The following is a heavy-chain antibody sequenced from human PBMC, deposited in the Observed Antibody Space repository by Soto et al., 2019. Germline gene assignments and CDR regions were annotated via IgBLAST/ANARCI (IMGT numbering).Heavy chain of an antibody. J-gene: IGHJ6*02. Sequence: PGESLKISCKGSGYSFTSYWIGWVRQMPGKGLEWMGIIYPGDSDTRYSPSFQGQVTISADKSISTAYLRWSSLRASDTAMYYCARHERVGEYSSSYGMDVWGQGTTVTVSS. CDR1: GYSFTSYW. CDR2: IYPGDSDT. CDR3: ARHERVGEYSSSYGMDV. D-gene: IGHD6-6*01. V-gene: IGHV5-51*01.